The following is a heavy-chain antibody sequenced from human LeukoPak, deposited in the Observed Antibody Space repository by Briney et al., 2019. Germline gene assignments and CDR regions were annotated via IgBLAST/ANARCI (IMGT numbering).Heavy chain of an antibody. CDR3: AKRNDFWSGYYSYFDY. V-gene: IGHV3-30*02. J-gene: IGHJ4*02. CDR1: GFTFSSFA. Sequence: GGSLRLSCAASGFTFSSFAMHWVRQAPGKGLEWVTFIRYDGNNKYYADSVKGRFTISRDNSKNTLYLQMNSLRAEDTAVYYCAKRNDFWSGYYSYFDYWGQGTLVTVSS. D-gene: IGHD3-3*01. CDR2: IRYDGNNK.